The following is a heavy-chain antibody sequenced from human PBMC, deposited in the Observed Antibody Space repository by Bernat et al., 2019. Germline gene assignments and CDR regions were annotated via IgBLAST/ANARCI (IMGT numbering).Heavy chain of an antibody. CDR3: ARDRAYYYGSGSHILDY. CDR2: IYYSGST. Sequence: QVQLQESGPGLVKPSQTLSLTCTVSGGSISSGDYYWSWIRQPPGKGLEWIGYIYYSGSTYYNPSLKSRVTISVDTSKNQFSLKLSSVTAADTAVYYCARDRAYYYGSGSHILDYWGQGTLVTVSS. CDR1: GGSISSGDYY. V-gene: IGHV4-30-4*01. J-gene: IGHJ4*02. D-gene: IGHD3-10*01.